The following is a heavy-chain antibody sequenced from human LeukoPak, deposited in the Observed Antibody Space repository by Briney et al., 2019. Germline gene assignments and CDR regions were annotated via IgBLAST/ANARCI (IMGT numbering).Heavy chain of an antibody. CDR2: ISYDGSNK. V-gene: IGHV3-30*18. D-gene: IGHD3-10*01. Sequence: PGGSLRLSCAASGFTFSSYGMHWVRQAPGKGLEWVAVISYDGSNKYYADSVKGRFTISRDNSKNTLYLQMNSLRAGDTAVYYCAKDRALYYYGSGSYLDYWGQGTLVTVSS. CDR1: GFTFSSYG. J-gene: IGHJ4*02. CDR3: AKDRALYYYGSGSYLDY.